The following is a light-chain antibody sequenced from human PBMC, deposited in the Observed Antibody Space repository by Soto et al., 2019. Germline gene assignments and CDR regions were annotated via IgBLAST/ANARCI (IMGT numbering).Light chain of an antibody. CDR1: QSVSSSY. CDR3: RQYGSSPNT. J-gene: IGKJ2*01. V-gene: IGKV3-20*01. CDR2: GAS. Sequence: EIGLTQSPGTLSLSPGERATLSCRARQSVSSSYLAWYQQKPGQAPRLLIYGASSRATGIPDRFSGSGSGTDFPLTISRLETEDFAVSYCRQYGSSPNTFGQGTKLEIK.